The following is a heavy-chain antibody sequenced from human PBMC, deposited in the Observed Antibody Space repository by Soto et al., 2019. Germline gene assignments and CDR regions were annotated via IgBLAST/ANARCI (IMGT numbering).Heavy chain of an antibody. Sequence: ASVKVSCKASGCTFTSYGISWVRQAPGRGLEWMGWISAYNGNTKYAQKLQGRVTMTRNTSISTAYMELSSLRSEDTAVYYCARVPSPDGYNYGYIDYWSQGTLVTV. CDR2: ISAYNGNT. CDR1: GCTFTSYG. V-gene: IGHV1-18*01. D-gene: IGHD5-12*01. J-gene: IGHJ4*02. CDR3: ARVPSPDGYNYGYIDY.